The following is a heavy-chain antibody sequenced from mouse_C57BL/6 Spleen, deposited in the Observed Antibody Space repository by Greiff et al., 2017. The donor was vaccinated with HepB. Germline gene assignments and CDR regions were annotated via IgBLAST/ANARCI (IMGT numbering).Heavy chain of an antibody. D-gene: IGHD1-1*01. CDR1: GFNIKDYY. J-gene: IGHJ4*01. V-gene: IGHV14-2*01. CDR2: IDPEDGET. CDR3: ARHGSSGNYAMDY. Sequence: EVQLQQSGAELVKPGASVKLSCTASGFNIKDYYMHWVKQRTEQGLEWIGRIDPEDGETKYAPQFQGKATITADTSSNTAYLQLSSLTSEDTAVYYCARHGSSGNYAMDYWSQGTSVTVSS.